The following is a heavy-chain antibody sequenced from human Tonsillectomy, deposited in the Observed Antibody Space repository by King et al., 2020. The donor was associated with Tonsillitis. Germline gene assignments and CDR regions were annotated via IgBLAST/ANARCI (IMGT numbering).Heavy chain of an antibody. V-gene: IGHV3-48*01. CDR3: ARSFGSGSFDYYFDY. CDR2: ISGSSSTI. J-gene: IGHJ4*02. D-gene: IGHD3-10*01. Sequence: VQLVESGGGLVQPGGSLRLSCTASGFTFSSYGMSWVRQAPGKGLEWVSYISGSSSTIYYADSVKGRFTISRDNAKNSLYLQMNSLRAEDTALYYCARSFGSGSFDYYFDYWGQGTLVTVSS. CDR1: GFTFSSYG.